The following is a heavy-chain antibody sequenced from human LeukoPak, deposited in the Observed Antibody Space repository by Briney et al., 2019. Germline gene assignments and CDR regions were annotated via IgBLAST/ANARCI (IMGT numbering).Heavy chain of an antibody. CDR3: AKDHDSSGYYPSYFDN. V-gene: IGHV3-23*01. J-gene: IGHJ4*02. CDR2: IRSNGATA. D-gene: IGHD3-22*01. CDR1: GFSFSSFA. Sequence: PGGSLRLSCAASGFSFSSFAMTWVRQAPGKGLEWVSTIRSNGATAYNADSVKGRFTISRDNSKNTLSLQMNSLRAEDTAVYYCAKDHDSSGYYPSYFDNWGQGTLVTVSS.